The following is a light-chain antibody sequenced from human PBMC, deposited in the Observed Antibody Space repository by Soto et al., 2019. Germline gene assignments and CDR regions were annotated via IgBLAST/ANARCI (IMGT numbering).Light chain of an antibody. CDR2: GAS. CDR3: QEYCSSPVT. J-gene: IGKJ4*01. Sequence: EIVLTQSPGTLSLSPGERATLSCRASQSVSSDYLAWYQQKHGQAPRLLIYGASSRDTGIPDRFSGSGSGTDFTLTISRLEPEDFSVYSCQEYCSSPVTFGGGSQVEIK. V-gene: IGKV3-20*01. CDR1: QSVSSDY.